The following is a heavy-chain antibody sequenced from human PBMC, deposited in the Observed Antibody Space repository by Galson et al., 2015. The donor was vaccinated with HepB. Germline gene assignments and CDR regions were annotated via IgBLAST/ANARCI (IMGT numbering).Heavy chain of an antibody. Sequence: SVKVSCKASGYTFTGYYMHWVRQAPGQGLEWMGWINPNSGGTNYAQKFQGRVTMTRDTSISTAYMELSRLRSDDTAVYYCARGSDYDFWSGSAPTENWGQGTLVTVSS. CDR3: ARGSDYDFWSGSAPTEN. V-gene: IGHV1-2*02. D-gene: IGHD3-3*01. CDR2: INPNSGGT. J-gene: IGHJ4*02. CDR1: GYTFTGYY.